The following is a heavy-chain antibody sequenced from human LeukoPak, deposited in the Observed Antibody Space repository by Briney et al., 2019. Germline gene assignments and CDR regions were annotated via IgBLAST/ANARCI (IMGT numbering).Heavy chain of an antibody. D-gene: IGHD3-22*01. Sequence: GGSLRLSCAASGFTFSSYSMIWVRQAPGKGLEWISSISSSSSYIYYADSVKGRFTISRDNAKNSLYLQMNSLRAEDTAVYYCASQRDFYYYDSSGYYVDYWGQGTLVTVSS. CDR2: ISSSSSYI. V-gene: IGHV3-21*01. CDR1: GFTFSSYS. CDR3: ASQRDFYYYDSSGYYVDY. J-gene: IGHJ4*02.